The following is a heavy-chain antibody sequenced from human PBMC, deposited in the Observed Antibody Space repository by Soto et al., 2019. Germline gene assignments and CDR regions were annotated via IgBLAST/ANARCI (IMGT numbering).Heavy chain of an antibody. Sequence: PGGSLRLSCAATGFTLRTNGMSWVRQAPGKGLEWLAFIDSRGRTLSYADSVRGRFTISRDNAENSVYLQMDSLRADDTAVYYCARQAARNYIDSWGQGTLVTVSS. V-gene: IGHV3-48*04. J-gene: IGHJ4*02. CDR1: GFTLRTNG. CDR2: IDSRGRTL. CDR3: ARQAARNYIDS. D-gene: IGHD6-6*01.